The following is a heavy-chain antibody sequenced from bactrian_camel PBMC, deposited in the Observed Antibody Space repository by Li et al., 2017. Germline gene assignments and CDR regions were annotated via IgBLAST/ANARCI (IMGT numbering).Heavy chain of an antibody. D-gene: IGHD5*01. J-gene: IGHJ4*01. CDR3: AAESPSLAGWKPTSLLNQFAYNY. CDR1: DYTYTDYC. V-gene: IGHV3-3*01. Sequence: QVQLVESGGGSVQAGGSLRLSCAISDYTYTDYCMGWFRQAPGEEREGVAAMYIGARSNSGGSRNYANFVKGRLTISLDNAKNTVDLQMNSLKPEDSATYYCAAESPSLAGWKPTSLLNQFAYNYWGQWTQVTVS. CDR2: MYIGARSNSGGSR.